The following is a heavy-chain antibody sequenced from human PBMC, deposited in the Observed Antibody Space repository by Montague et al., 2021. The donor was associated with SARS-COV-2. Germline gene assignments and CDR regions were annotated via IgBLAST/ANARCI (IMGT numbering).Heavy chain of an antibody. V-gene: IGHV4-59*08. J-gene: IGHJ6*02. CDR3: ARNAYKHYDLDV. D-gene: IGHD1-1*01. CDR1: GGSISTYY. CDR2: IDDSGTT. Sequence: SETLSLTCSVSGGSISTYYWSWIRQPPGKGLEWIGYIDDSGTTRYNPSLRSRATISLDLSKNQFSLNLNSVTAADTAVYYCARNAYKHYDLDVWGQGTTVTVSS.